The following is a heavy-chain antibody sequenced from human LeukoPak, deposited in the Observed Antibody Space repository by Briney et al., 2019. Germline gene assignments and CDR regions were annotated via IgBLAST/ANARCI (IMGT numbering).Heavy chain of an antibody. V-gene: IGHV3-23*01. CDR2: ISGSGGST. J-gene: IGHJ5*02. CDR1: GFTFSSYG. CDR3: ARDCGVVTAGGFDP. Sequence: PGGSLRLSCAASGFTFSSYGMSWVRQAPGKGLEWVSTISGSGGSTYYADSVKGRFTFSRDNSKNTLFLQMNSLGAEDTAVYYCARDCGVVTAGGFDPWGQGTLVTVSS. D-gene: IGHD2-21*02.